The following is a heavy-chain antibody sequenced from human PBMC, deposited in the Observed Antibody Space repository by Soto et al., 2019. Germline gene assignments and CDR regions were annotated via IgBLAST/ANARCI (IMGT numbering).Heavy chain of an antibody. CDR3: AREGLPGTAAGY. Sequence: ASVKVSCKASGYTFTSYYMHWVRQAPGQGLEWMGIINPSGGSTSYAQKFQGRVTMTRDTSTSTVYMEMSSLRSEDTAVYYCAREGLPGTAAGYWGQGTLVTVSS. J-gene: IGHJ4*02. CDR2: INPSGGST. V-gene: IGHV1-46*01. CDR1: GYTFTSYY. D-gene: IGHD6-13*01.